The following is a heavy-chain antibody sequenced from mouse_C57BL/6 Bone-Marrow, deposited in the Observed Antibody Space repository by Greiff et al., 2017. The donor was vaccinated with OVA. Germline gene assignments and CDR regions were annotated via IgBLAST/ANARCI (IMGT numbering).Heavy chain of an antibody. CDR2: IYPGDGDT. D-gene: IGHD2-4*01. V-gene: IGHV1-82*01. J-gene: IGHJ1*03. CDR1: GYAFSSPW. Sequence: QVQLKESGPELVKPGASVKISCKASGYAFSSPWMNWVKQRPGKGLEWIGRIYPGDGDTNYNGKFKGKATLTADKSSSTAYMQLSSLTSEDSAVYFCARDYDIWYFDVWGTGTTVTVSS. CDR3: ARDYDIWYFDV.